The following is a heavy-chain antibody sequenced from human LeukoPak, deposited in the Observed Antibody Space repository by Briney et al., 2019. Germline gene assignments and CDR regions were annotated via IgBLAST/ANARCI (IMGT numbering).Heavy chain of an antibody. CDR3: ARAPVLLWFGELLPDY. CDR1: GFTFSTYW. V-gene: IGHV3-74*01. CDR2: INSDGSST. D-gene: IGHD3-10*01. J-gene: IGHJ4*02. Sequence: PGGSLRLSCAASGFTFSTYWMHWVRQAPGKGLVWVSRINSDGSSTSYADSVKARFTISRDNAKNTLYLQMNSLKAEDTAVYYCARAPVLLWFGELLPDYWGQGTLVTVSS.